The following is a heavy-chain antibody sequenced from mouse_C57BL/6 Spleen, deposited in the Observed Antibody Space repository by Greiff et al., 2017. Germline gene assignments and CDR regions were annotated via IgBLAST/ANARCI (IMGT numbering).Heavy chain of an antibody. J-gene: IGHJ2*01. CDR2: IYPGSGST. D-gene: IGHD2-12*01. V-gene: IGHV1-55*01. Sequence: QVQLKQPGAELVKPGASVKMSCKASGYTFTSYWITWVKQRPGQGLEWIGEIYPGSGSTNYNEKFKSKATLTVDTSSSTAYMQLSSLTSEDSAVYYCASYSYGRAFDYWGQGTTLTVSS. CDR1: GYTFTSYW. CDR3: ASYSYGRAFDY.